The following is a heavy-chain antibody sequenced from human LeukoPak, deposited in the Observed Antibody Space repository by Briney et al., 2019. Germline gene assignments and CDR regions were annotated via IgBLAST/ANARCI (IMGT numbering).Heavy chain of an antibody. CDR1: GYTFTSYG. D-gene: IGHD4-23*01. Sequence: ASVKVSCKASGYTFTSYGISWVRQAPGQGLEWMGWISAYNSDTNYAQKFQGRVTMTTDTSTSTAYMELRSLRSDDTAVYYCARKWDAVVTPGFDYWGQGTLVTVSS. CDR3: ARKWDAVVTPGFDY. V-gene: IGHV1-18*01. CDR2: ISAYNSDT. J-gene: IGHJ4*02.